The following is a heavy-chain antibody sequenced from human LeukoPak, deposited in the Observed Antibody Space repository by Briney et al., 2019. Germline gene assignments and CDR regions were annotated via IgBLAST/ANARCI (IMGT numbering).Heavy chain of an antibody. CDR1: GFTFYSYG. CDR3: AKDSVWGSYRPHYYMDV. V-gene: IGHV3-30*02. D-gene: IGHD3-16*02. Sequence: GGSLRLSCAASGFTFYSYGMHWGRQAPGKGVERGAFISDDGSNEYYADSVKGRFTISRHNSNNTLYLEMDSLRAEDTAMYYCAKDSVWGSYRPHYYMDVWGRGTTVTISS. J-gene: IGHJ6*03. CDR2: ISDDGSNE.